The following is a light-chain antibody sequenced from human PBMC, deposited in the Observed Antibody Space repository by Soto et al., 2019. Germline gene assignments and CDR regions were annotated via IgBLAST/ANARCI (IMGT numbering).Light chain of an antibody. CDR1: QSIRTN. CDR3: QQYNNWPIT. J-gene: IGKJ5*01. CDR2: GAS. Sequence: EIVMTQSPATLSVSPWERATLLCRASQSIRTNLAWYQQKPGQAPRLLIYGASTRATGIPARFSGSGSGTEFTLTISSLQSEDFAVYYCQQYNNWPITFGQGTRLEIK. V-gene: IGKV3-15*01.